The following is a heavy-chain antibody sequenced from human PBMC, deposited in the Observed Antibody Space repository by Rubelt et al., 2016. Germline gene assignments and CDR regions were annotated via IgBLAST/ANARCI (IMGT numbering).Heavy chain of an antibody. CDR2: IRVNDGVT. V-gene: IGHV3-48*02. CDR3: ARDRQWARDY. J-gene: IGHJ4*02. Sequence: EVQLVESGGDLVRPGGSLRLSCAASGYTFSDYSMNWVRQAPGKGLEWVSYIRVNDGVTYYADSVKGRFAISTDKAKNPLYLRMDSLKDEDTALYYFARDRQWARDYWGQGTLVTVSS. CDR1: GYTFSDYS. D-gene: IGHD1-26*01.